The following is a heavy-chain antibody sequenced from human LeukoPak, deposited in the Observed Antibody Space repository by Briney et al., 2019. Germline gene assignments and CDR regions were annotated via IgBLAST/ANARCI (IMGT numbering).Heavy chain of an antibody. CDR1: GYTFTRYY. V-gene: IGHV1-46*01. Sequence: GASVKVSCKASGYTFTRYYMHWVRQAPGQGLEWMGIINPGGGSTSYAQKFQGSVTMTRDTSTSTVYMEPSSLRSEDTAVYYCARDRDYYDYWGQGTLVTVSS. CDR2: INPGGGST. J-gene: IGHJ4*02. CDR3: ARDRDYYDY. D-gene: IGHD5-24*01.